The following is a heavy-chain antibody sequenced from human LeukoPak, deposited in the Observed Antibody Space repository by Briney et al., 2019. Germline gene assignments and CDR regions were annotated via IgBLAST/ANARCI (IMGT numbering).Heavy chain of an antibody. CDR2: IYSSGST. V-gene: IGHV4-59*01. Sequence: PSETLSLTCTVSGGSISRYYWSWIRQPPGMGLEWIGYIYSSGSTNYNPSLKSRLTISIDTSKDQFSLKLTSVTAADTAVYYCARCRQAMADYFDYWGQGTLVTVSS. CDR3: ARCRQAMADYFDY. D-gene: IGHD5-18*01. J-gene: IGHJ4*02. CDR1: GGSISRYY.